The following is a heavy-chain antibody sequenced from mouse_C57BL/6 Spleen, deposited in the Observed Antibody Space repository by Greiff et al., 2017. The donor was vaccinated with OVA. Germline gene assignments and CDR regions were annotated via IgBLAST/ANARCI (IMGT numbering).Heavy chain of an antibody. Sequence: VKLMESGAELVRPGASVTLSCKASGYTFTDYEMHWVKQTPVHGLEWIGTIDPETGGTAYNQKFKGKAILTADKSSSTAYMELRSLTSEDSAVYYCTRSGYGIAMDYWGQGTSVTVSS. J-gene: IGHJ4*01. V-gene: IGHV1-15*01. CDR1: GYTFTDYE. CDR3: TRSGYGIAMDY. D-gene: IGHD1-1*01. CDR2: IDPETGGT.